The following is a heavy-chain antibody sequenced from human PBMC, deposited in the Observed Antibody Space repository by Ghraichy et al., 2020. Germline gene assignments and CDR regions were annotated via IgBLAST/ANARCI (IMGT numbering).Heavy chain of an antibody. V-gene: IGHV3-7*01. J-gene: IGHJ4*02. CDR2: IKGDGSEK. CDR3: ARDGWWVGVTMNY. CDR1: GFTFSSYW. D-gene: IGHD3-3*01. Sequence: GGSLRLSCAASGFTFSSYWMSWVRQAPGKGPEWVANIKGDGSEKYYVDSAKGRFTISRDNAKNSLYLQMDSLRAEDTAVYYCARDGWWVGVTMNYWGQGTLVTVSS.